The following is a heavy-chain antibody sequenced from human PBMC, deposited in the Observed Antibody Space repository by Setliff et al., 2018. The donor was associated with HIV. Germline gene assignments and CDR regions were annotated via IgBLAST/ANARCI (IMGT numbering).Heavy chain of an antibody. Sequence: GGSLRLSCAASGFPFSSYEMNWVRQAPGKGLEWVSYISSSGSTIYYADSVKGRFTISRDNSKNTLYLQMNSLRAEDTAVYYCARDPGRYNGMDVWGQGTTVTVSS. CDR1: GFPFSSYE. D-gene: IGHD1-20*01. CDR3: ARDPGRYNGMDV. V-gene: IGHV3-48*03. CDR2: ISSSGSTI. J-gene: IGHJ6*02.